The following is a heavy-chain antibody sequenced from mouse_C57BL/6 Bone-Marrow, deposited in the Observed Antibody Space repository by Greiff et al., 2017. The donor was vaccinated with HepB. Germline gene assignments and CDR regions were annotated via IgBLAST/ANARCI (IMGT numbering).Heavy chain of an antibody. J-gene: IGHJ2*01. Sequence: EVKLEESGPGLVKPSQSLSLTCSVTGYSITSGYYWNWIRQFPGNKLEWMGYISYDGSNNYNPSLKNRISITRDTSKNQFFLKLNSVTTEDTATYYCARESTVVNFDYWGQGTTLTVSS. CDR1: GYSITSGYY. V-gene: IGHV3-6*01. CDR2: ISYDGSN. D-gene: IGHD1-1*01. CDR3: ARESTVVNFDY.